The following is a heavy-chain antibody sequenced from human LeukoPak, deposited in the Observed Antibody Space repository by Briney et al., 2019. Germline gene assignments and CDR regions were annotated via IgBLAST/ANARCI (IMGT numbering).Heavy chain of an antibody. CDR3: ARDVGPHFHEGARYYFDY. CDR2: IYYSGST. V-gene: IGHV4-59*12. Sequence: ETLSLTCTVSGGSISSYYWSWIRQPPGKGLEWIGYIYYSGSTNYNPSLKSRVTISVDTSKNQFSLKLSSVTAADTAVYYCARDVGPHFHEGARYYFDYWGQGTLVTVSS. CDR1: GGSISSYY. J-gene: IGHJ4*02. D-gene: IGHD3-3*02.